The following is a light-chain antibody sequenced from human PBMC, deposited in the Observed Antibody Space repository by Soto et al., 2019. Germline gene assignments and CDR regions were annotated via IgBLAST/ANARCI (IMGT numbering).Light chain of an antibody. CDR1: SGSIASNY. J-gene: IGLJ3*02. V-gene: IGLV6-57*04. Sequence: NFMLTQPHSVSGSPGETVTISCTRSSGSIASNYVQWYQQRPGSAPTTVIYEDDHRPSGVPDRFSGSIDSSSNSASLTISGLKTEDEAGYYCQSYDTSSSLVFGGGTKLTVL. CDR2: EDD. CDR3: QSYDTSSSLV.